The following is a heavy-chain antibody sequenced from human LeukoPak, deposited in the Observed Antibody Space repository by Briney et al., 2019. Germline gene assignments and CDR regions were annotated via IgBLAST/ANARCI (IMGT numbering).Heavy chain of an antibody. CDR3: ARDRPHYDILPYGMDV. CDR1: GFTFSDYY. J-gene: IGHJ6*02. D-gene: IGHD3-9*01. Sequence: GGSLRLSCAASGFTFSDYYMSWIRQAPGKGLEWVSYISSSGSTIYYADSVKGRFTISRDNAKNSLYLQMNSLRAEDTAVYYCARDRPHYDILPYGMDVWGQGTTVTVSS. V-gene: IGHV3-11*01. CDR2: ISSSGSTI.